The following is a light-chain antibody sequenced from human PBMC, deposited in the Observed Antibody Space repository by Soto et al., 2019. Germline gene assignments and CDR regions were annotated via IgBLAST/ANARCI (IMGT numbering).Light chain of an antibody. V-gene: IGKV3-20*01. CDR2: GAS. J-gene: IGKJ1*01. CDR3: QQYGSSPWT. CDR1: QTIRSNY. Sequence: ETVLTQSPGTLSLSPGERATLSCRASQTIRSNYLAWYRQTPGQAPRLLIYGASNRATGIADRFSGSGSRTDFTLIISRLEPEDFALYYYQQYGSSPWTFGQGTKVEIK.